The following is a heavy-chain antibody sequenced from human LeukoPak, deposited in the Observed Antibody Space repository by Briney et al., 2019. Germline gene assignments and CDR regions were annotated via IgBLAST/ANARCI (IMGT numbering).Heavy chain of an antibody. CDR2: IIPIFGTA. J-gene: IGHJ4*02. V-gene: IGHV1-69*13. CDR3: ARAASNPSGSYYYGYFDY. Sequence: SVKVSCKASGGTFSSYAISWVRQAPGQGLEWMGGIIPIFGTANHAQKFQGRVTITADESTSTAYMELSSLRSEDTAVYYCARAASNPSGSYYYGYFDYWGQGTLVTVSS. CDR1: GGTFSSYA. D-gene: IGHD1-26*01.